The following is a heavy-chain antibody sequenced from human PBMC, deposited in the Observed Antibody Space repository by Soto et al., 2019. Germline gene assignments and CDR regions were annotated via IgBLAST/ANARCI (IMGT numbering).Heavy chain of an antibody. Sequence: QITLKESGPTLVKPTQTLTLTCTFSGFSLSTSGVGVGWIRQPPGKALEWLALIYWNDDKRYSPSLKSRLTITKDTSKNQVVLTMTNMDPVDTATYYCAHRRDIRVAAAGTGRNWFDPWGQGTLVTVSS. CDR2: IYWNDDK. CDR3: AHRRDIRVAAAGTGRNWFDP. V-gene: IGHV2-5*01. D-gene: IGHD6-13*01. CDR1: GFSLSTSGVG. J-gene: IGHJ5*02.